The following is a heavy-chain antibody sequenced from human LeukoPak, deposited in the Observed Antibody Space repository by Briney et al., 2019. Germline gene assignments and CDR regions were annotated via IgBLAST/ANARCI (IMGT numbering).Heavy chain of an antibody. J-gene: IGHJ3*02. D-gene: IGHD3-22*01. CDR2: IHPGDSDT. CDR3: ATGSGYRSAFDI. CDR1: GHSFTSYW. V-gene: IGHV5-51*01. Sequence: GESLKSSCKGSGHSFTSYWIGWVRQMPVKALEWMGIIHPGDSDTRYSPSFQGQVTISADKSISTAYLQWSSLKASDTAMYYCATGSGYRSAFDIWGQGTMVTVSS.